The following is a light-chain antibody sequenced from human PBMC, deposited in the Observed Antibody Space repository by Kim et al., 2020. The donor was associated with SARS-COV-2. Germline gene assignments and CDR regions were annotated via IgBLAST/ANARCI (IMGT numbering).Light chain of an antibody. CDR3: QQRGNWPPALT. V-gene: IGKV3-11*01. Sequence: SPGESATLSCRASHKVGISLAWYQQTPGQAPRLLIYDAAIRAAGIPDRFSGSGSGTDFTLTIGSLAPEDFAIYYCQQRGNWPPALTFGGGTKVEI. CDR1: HKVGIS. J-gene: IGKJ4*01. CDR2: DAA.